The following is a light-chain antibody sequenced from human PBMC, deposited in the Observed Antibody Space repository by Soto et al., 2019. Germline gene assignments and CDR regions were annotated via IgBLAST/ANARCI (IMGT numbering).Light chain of an antibody. CDR1: RGDVGGYNY. CDR2: DVT. J-gene: IGLJ1*01. V-gene: IGLV2-14*03. Sequence: QSALTQPASVSGSPGQSITISCSGTRGDVGGYNYVYWHQHHPGKAPKLLIYDVTKRPSGVANRFSASKSGNTASLTVSGLQPEDEADYYCSSYAGRSTYVFGTGTKLTVL. CDR3: SSYAGRSTYV.